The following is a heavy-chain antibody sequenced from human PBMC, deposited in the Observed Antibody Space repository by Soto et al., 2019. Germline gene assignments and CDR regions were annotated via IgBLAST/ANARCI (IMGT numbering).Heavy chain of an antibody. D-gene: IGHD4-17*01. CDR2: IIPIFGTA. Sequence: SVKVSCKASGGTFSSYAISWVRQAPGQGLEWMGGIIPIFGTANYAQKFQCRVTITADESTSTAYIELSSLRSEDMAVYYCSRVPTVTTPSSYYYYYGMDVWGQGTTVTVSS. J-gene: IGHJ6*02. CDR1: GGTFSSYA. CDR3: SRVPTVTTPSSYYYYYGMDV. V-gene: IGHV1-69*13.